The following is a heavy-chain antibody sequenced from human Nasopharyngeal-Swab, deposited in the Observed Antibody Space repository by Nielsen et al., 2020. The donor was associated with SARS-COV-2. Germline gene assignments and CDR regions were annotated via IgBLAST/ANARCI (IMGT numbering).Heavy chain of an antibody. CDR1: GGSMNSYY. J-gene: IGHJ5*02. Sequence: SETLSLTCTVSGGSMNSYYWNWIRQPPGKGLEWIGYVYYTGITNYNPSLKSRVTISVDTSKNQFSLKLSSVTAADTAVYYCAGGRIWFDPWGQGTLVTVSS. V-gene: IGHV4-59*12. CDR2: VYYTGIT. D-gene: IGHD2/OR15-2a*01. CDR3: AGGRIWFDP.